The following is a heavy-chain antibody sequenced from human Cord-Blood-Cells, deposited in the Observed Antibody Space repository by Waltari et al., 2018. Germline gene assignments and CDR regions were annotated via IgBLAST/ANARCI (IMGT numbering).Heavy chain of an antibody. CDR1: GFTFSSYE. CDR2: ISSSGSTR. Sequence: EVQLVESGGGLVQPGGSLRLSCAASGFTFSSYEMNWVRQAPGKGLEWVSYISSSGSTRYYADSVKGRFTISRDNAKNSRYLQMNSLRAEDTAVYYCARDRRWDPLTPHWYFDLWGRGTLVTVSS. V-gene: IGHV3-48*03. CDR3: ARDRRWDPLTPHWYFDL. D-gene: IGHD1-26*01. J-gene: IGHJ2*01.